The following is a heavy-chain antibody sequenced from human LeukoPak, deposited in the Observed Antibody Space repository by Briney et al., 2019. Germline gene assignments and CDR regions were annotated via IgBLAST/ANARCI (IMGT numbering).Heavy chain of an antibody. CDR2: IYYSGNT. CDR1: GGSISSNNY. D-gene: IGHD4-17*01. CDR3: ASSPDDYGDYAAGNWFDP. Sequence: SETLSLTCSVSGGSISSNNYWGWVRQPPGKGLEWIGSIYYSGNTYYNSSLKSRVTISVDTSKNQFSLKLTSVIAADTAVYYCASSPDDYGDYAAGNWFDPWGQGTLVTVSS. J-gene: IGHJ5*02. V-gene: IGHV4-39*01.